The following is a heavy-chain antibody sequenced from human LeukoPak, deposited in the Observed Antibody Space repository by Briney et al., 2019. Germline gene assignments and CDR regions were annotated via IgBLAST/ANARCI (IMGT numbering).Heavy chain of an antibody. J-gene: IGHJ4*02. CDR3: AKMSAGYYDSSGYQFDY. V-gene: IGHV3-23*01. CDR1: GXTFTSYA. Sequence: GGSLRLSCAASGXTFTSYAMSWVRQAPGKGLEWVSSISGSSGSTYYADSVKGRFTISRDNSKNTLFLQMNSLRAEVTAVYYCAKMSAGYYDSSGYQFDYWGQGTLVTVSS. D-gene: IGHD3-22*01. CDR2: ISGSSGST.